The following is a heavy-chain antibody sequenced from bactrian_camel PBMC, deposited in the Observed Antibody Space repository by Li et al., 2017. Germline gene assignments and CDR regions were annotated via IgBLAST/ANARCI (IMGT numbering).Heavy chain of an antibody. CDR1: GYSSIVNC. CDR3: AADASFHTSTSCLVKVEIPDFAY. J-gene: IGHJ6*01. CDR2: LDRDGTT. V-gene: IGHV3S53*01. Sequence: GGSVDAGGSLRLSCAASGYSSIVNCMGWYRQGIGEEREGVAALDRDGTTSYADSLKGRFTISRDNAKNTLYLQMNGLKPEDTAVYYCAADASFHTSTSCLVKVEIPDFAYWGQGTQVTVS. D-gene: IGHD2*01.